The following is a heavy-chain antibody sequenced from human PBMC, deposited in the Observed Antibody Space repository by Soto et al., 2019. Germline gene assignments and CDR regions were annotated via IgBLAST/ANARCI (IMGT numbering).Heavy chain of an antibody. V-gene: IGHV3-30-3*01. Sequence: QVQLVESGGGVVQPGRSLRLSCAASGFSFSNYALHWVRQAPGKGLEWVAAISYDASNKYSADSVKGRFTISRDNSKNTLYLQMNSLRADDTAVYYCARDRGSESYYYYCMDVWGQGTTVTVSS. J-gene: IGHJ6*02. CDR1: GFSFSNYA. CDR2: ISYDASNK. CDR3: ARDRGSESYYYYCMDV. D-gene: IGHD1-26*01.